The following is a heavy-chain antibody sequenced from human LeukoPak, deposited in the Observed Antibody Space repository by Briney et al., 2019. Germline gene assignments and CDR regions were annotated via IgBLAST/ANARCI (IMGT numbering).Heavy chain of an antibody. J-gene: IGHJ3*02. CDR2: IYSSGST. Sequence: TSETLSLTCIVSGDSISSSAYYWGWIRHPPGKGLEWIGQIYSSGSTYYNPSLESRVTISVEKSKNQFSLNLSSVTAADTADYHCARVTSYLAFDIFGQGTIVTVSS. V-gene: IGHV4-39*07. CDR3: ARVTSYLAFDI. CDR1: GDSISSSAYY. D-gene: IGHD3-10*01.